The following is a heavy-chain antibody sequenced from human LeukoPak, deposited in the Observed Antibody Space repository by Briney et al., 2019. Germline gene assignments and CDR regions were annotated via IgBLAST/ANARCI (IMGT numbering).Heavy chain of an antibody. CDR1: GYTFTSYG. CDR2: ISAYNGNT. Sequence: GASVKVSCKASGYTFTSYGISWVRQAPGQGLEWMGWISAYNGNTNYAQKLQGRVTMTTETSTSTAYMELRSLRSDDTAVYYCARDSSSWYYYYYYMDVWGKGTTVTVSS. D-gene: IGHD6-13*01. CDR3: ARDSSSWYYYYYYMDV. J-gene: IGHJ6*03. V-gene: IGHV1-18*01.